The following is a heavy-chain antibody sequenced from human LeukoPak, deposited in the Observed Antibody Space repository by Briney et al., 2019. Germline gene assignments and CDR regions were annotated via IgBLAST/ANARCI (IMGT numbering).Heavy chain of an antibody. Sequence: GGSLRLSCAASGFTVSSNYMSWVRQAPGKGLEWVSVIYSGGSTYYADSVKGRFTISRNNSKNTLYLQMNSLRAEDTAVYYCAATYYYDSSGYWDYYYGMDVWGQGTTVTVSS. V-gene: IGHV3-53*04. CDR3: AATYYYDSSGYWDYYYGMDV. J-gene: IGHJ6*02. CDR2: IYSGGST. CDR1: GFTVSSNY. D-gene: IGHD3-22*01.